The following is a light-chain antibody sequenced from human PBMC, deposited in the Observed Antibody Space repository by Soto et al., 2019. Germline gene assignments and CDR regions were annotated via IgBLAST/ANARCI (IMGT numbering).Light chain of an antibody. V-gene: IGKV1D-8*01. CDR2: AAS. CDR3: QQYYDVPLT. CDR1: QAINNY. J-gene: IGKJ4*01. Sequence: VIWMTQSPSLLSASTGDRVTISCRMSQAINNYLAWYQQRPGEAPVLLISAASTLQSGVPSRFSGSGSGTDFALTISYLQSEDFATYYCQQYYDVPLTFGGGTKVEIK.